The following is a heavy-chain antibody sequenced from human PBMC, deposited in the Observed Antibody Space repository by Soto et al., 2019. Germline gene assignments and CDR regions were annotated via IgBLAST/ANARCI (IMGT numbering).Heavy chain of an antibody. V-gene: IGHV4-34*01. CDR1: GGSVNGYY. CDR3: ATRITVFGLLIPPFDP. CDR2: INHIGGT. J-gene: IGHJ5*02. D-gene: IGHD3-3*01. Sequence: SETPSLTCAVYGGSVNGYYWNWIRQPPGKGLEWIGEINHIGGTHYNPSLKSRVTMSVDTSKNQFSLRLSSVTAADTAIYYCATRITVFGLLIPPFDPWGQGTQVTVSS.